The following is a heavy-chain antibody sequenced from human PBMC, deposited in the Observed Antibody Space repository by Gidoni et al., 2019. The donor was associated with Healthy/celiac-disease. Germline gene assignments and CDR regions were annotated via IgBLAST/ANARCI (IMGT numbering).Heavy chain of an antibody. V-gene: IGHV3-64*01. J-gene: IGHJ3*02. D-gene: IGHD5-18*01. CDR1: GFTFSSYA. CDR3: ARGTVVGYSYGYTDAFDI. Sequence: EVQLVESGGGLVQPGGSLRLSCAASGFTFSSYAMHWVRQAPGKGLEYVSAISSNGGSTYYANSVKGRFTISRDNSKNTLYLQMGSLRAEDMAVYYCARGTVVGYSYGYTDAFDIWGQGTMVTVSS. CDR2: ISSNGGST.